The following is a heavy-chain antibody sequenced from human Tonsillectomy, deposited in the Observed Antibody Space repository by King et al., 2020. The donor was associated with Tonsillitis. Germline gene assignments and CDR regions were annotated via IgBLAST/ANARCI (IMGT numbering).Heavy chain of an antibody. Sequence: ASGFTFSIYQMNWVRQAPGKGLEWVSYISNSGSPIYYADSVKGRFTISRDNAKNSLYIQMNNLRAEDTDIDYCARDDGLLWPYSYMDVWGKGTTVTVSS. CDR2: ISNSGSPI. V-gene: IGHV3-48*03. D-gene: IGHD1-26*01. J-gene: IGHJ6*03. CDR1: GFTFSIYQ. CDR3: ARDDGLLWPYSYMDV.